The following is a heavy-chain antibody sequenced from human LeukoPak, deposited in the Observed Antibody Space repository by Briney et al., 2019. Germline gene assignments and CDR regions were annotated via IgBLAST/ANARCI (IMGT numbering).Heavy chain of an antibody. CDR1: GGSISSYY. D-gene: IGHD5-18*01. Sequence: SETLSLTCTVSGGSISSYYWSWIRQPPGKGLEWIGYIYYSGSTNYNPSIKSRVTISVDTSKNQFSLKLSSVTAADTAVYYCARRRYSYGHGWFDPWGQGTLVTVSS. CDR3: ARRRYSYGHGWFDP. J-gene: IGHJ5*02. CDR2: IYYSGST. V-gene: IGHV4-59*08.